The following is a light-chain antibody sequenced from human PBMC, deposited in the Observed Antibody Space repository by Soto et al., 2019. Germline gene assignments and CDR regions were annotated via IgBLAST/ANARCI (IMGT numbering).Light chain of an antibody. CDR2: GAS. CDR1: QSVSGNF. J-gene: IGKJ4*01. Sequence: EIVLTQSPGTLSLSPGERATLSCGAGQSVSGNFLAWYQEKPGQAPRLLIYGASTRATGIPDRFSGSGSGTDFTLTISRLETEDFAVYYCRQYGRSPRFAFGGGTKVDIK. CDR3: RQYGRSPRFA. V-gene: IGKV3-20*01.